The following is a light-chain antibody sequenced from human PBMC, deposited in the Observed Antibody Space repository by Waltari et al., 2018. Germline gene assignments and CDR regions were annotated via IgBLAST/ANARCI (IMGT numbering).Light chain of an antibody. V-gene: IGLV2-8*01. CDR3: SSYAGSNNVVV. Sequence: QSALTQPPSASGSPGQSVTISCTGTSSYGCGYDYVSLYQQHPGKAPKLISFEVNKWPSGVLDRFSGSKSGNTASLTISGLQPEDEAYYYCSSYAGSNNVVVFGGGTKLTVL. J-gene: IGLJ2*01. CDR1: SSYGCGYDY. CDR2: EVN.